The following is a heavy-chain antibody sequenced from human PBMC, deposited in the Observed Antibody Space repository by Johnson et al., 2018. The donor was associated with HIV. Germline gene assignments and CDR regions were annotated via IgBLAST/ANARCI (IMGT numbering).Heavy chain of an antibody. CDR2: INWSSGNI. CDR3: ARKQWLEVPSDAVDV. J-gene: IGHJ3*01. Sequence: MQLVESGGGVVRPGGSLRLSCAASGFTFDDYGMSWVRQAPGKGLEWVSGINWSSGNIDYADSVKGRFTISRDNTKNSLYLQMNSLRPEDTAVYYCARKQWLEVPSDAVDVWGQGTMVTVSS. D-gene: IGHD6-19*01. V-gene: IGHV3-20*04. CDR1: GFTFDDYG.